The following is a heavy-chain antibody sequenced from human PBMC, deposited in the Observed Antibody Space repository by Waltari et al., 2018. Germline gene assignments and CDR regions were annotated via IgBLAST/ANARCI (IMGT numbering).Heavy chain of an antibody. CDR2: IYDSGST. CDR3: ARRVSVVVVAASHWYFDL. CDR1: GYSISGDHY. V-gene: IGHV4-38-2*01. J-gene: IGHJ2*01. D-gene: IGHD2-15*01. Sequence: QVQLQESGPGRVKPSETLSLTCPVPGYSISGDHYWGWIPQPPGKGLEWIGHIYDSGSTYYNPSLKSRVTISLDTSKNQFSLKLNSVTAADTAVYYCARRVSVVVVAASHWYFDLWGRGTLVTVSS.